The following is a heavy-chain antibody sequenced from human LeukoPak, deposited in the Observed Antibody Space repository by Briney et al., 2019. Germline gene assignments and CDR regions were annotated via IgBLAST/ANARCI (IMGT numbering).Heavy chain of an antibody. J-gene: IGHJ4*02. CDR1: GYTLTELS. CDR3: ATGEVLRYFDAFDY. Sequence: GASVKVSCKVSGYTLTELSMHWVRQAPGKGLEWMGGFDPEDGETIYAQKFQGRVTMTEDTSTDTAYVELSSLRSEDTAVYYCATGEVLRYFDAFDYWGQGTLVTVSS. CDR2: FDPEDGET. D-gene: IGHD3-9*01. V-gene: IGHV1-24*01.